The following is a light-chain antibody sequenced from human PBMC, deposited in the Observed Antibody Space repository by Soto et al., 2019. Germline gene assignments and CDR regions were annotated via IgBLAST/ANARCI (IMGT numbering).Light chain of an antibody. Sequence: EIVLTQSPATLSLSPWERATLSFRASQSVSNFLAWYQQIPGQAPSLLIYDASNRATGIPARFSGSGSGTEFTLTISSLQPDDFATYYCQHYNSYSEAFGQGTKVDIK. CDR2: DAS. CDR3: QHYNSYSEA. J-gene: IGKJ1*01. CDR1: QSVSNF. V-gene: IGKV3-11*01.